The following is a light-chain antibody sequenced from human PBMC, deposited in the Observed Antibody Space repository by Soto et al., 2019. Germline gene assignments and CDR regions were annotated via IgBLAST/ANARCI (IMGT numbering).Light chain of an antibody. CDR3: QQNLGSPYT. J-gene: IGKJ2*01. Sequence: DIQMTQSPSSLSASVGDRVTITCRASQSISTYVNWYQQKPGKVPKFLIYTASKVQSGVPSRFSGSGSGTDFTLTISSLEPEDFASYYCQQNLGSPYTFGQGTKLEIK. CDR1: QSISTY. V-gene: IGKV1-39*01. CDR2: TAS.